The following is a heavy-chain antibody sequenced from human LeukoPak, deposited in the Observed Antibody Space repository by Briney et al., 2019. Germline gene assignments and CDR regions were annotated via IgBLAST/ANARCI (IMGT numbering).Heavy chain of an antibody. V-gene: IGHV3-74*01. D-gene: IGHD2-15*01. CDR2: INSDGRCT. CDR3: ARVGGSFGLIDY. CDR1: GFMFSSYW. J-gene: IGHJ4*02. Sequence: AGSLRLSCAASGFMFSSYWMHWVRQAPGKGLVWVSHINSDGRCTSYADSVKGRFTISRDNAKNTLYLQMNSLRAEDTAVYYCARVGGSFGLIDYWGQGTLVIVSS.